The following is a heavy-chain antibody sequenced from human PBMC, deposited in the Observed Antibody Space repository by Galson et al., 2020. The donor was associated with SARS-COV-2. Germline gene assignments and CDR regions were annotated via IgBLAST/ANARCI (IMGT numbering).Heavy chain of an antibody. V-gene: IGHV4-39*01. J-gene: IGHJ4*02. CDR3: VRLGSGSYGGRLRDY. CDR1: GDSITSRSSY. CDR2: MYYTGIT. Sequence: SETLSLTCTVSGDSITSRSSYWGWIRQPPGAGLEWIVSMYYTGITYYNPSLKSRVTISGDTSRNQFSLKMRSVTAADTAVYYCVRLGSGSYGGRLRDYWGRGALVIVSS. D-gene: IGHD6-19*01.